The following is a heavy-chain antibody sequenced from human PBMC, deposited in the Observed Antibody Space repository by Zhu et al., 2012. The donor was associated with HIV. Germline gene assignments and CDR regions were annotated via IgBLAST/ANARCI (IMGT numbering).Heavy chain of an antibody. J-gene: IGHJ3*02. CDR1: GYSISSGYY. V-gene: IGHV4-38-2*01. CDR2: IYHSGST. Sequence: QVQLQESGPGLVKPSETLSLTCAVSGYSISSGYYWGWIRQPPGKGLEWIGSIYHSGSTYYNPSLKSRVTISVDTSKNQFSLKLSSVTAADTAVYYCARQEVYYDILTGYYPDAFDIWGQGQWSPSLQ. CDR3: ARQEVYYDILTGYYPDAFDI. D-gene: IGHD3-9*01.